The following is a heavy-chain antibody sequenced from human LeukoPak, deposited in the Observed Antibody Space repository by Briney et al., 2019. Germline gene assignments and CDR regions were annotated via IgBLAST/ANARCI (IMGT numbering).Heavy chain of an antibody. V-gene: IGHV3-53*01. Sequence: GGSLRLSCAASGFTVSTNYMSWVRQAPGKGLEWVSIIYDRGTTHYADSVKGRFTISRDNLKNILYLQMNSLRAEDTAVYYCASHWGGYWGQGTLVTVSS. CDR2: IYDRGTT. CDR3: ASHWGGY. CDR1: GFTVSTNY. D-gene: IGHD3-16*01. J-gene: IGHJ4*02.